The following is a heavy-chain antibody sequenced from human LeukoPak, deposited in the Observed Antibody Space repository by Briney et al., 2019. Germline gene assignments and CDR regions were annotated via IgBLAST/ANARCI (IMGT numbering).Heavy chain of an antibody. CDR2: INPVDSET. J-gene: IGHJ4*02. D-gene: IGHD2-2*01. CDR1: GYTFTNHW. Sequence: GESLKISCKGSGYTFTNHWIAWVRQMPGKGLECTGIINPVDSETRYSPSFQGQVTISVDKSITTASLQWSSLRASDTAMYYCARQGSSSTSWQTIDYWGQGTLVTVSS. V-gene: IGHV5-51*01. CDR3: ARQGSSSTSWQTIDY.